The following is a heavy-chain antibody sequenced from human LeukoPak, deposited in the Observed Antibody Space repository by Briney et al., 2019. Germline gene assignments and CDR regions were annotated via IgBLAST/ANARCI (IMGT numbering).Heavy chain of an antibody. V-gene: IGHV4-59*01. CDR3: ARDRDYGGNFDY. CDR2: IYYSGST. Sequence: SETLSLTCTVSGGSISSYYWSWIRQPPGKGLEWIGYIYYSGSTNYNPSLKSRVTISVGTSKNQFSLKLSSVTAADTAVYYCARDRDYGGNFDYWGQGTLVTVSS. J-gene: IGHJ4*02. D-gene: IGHD4-23*01. CDR1: GGSISSYY.